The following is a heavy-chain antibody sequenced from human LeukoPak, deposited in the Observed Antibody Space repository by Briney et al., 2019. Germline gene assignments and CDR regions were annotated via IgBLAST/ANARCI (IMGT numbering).Heavy chain of an antibody. D-gene: IGHD3-16*01. CDR3: AKDLGNTCSLGFDN. CDR1: GFTFSSYA. Sequence: GGSLRLSCAASGFTFSSYAMHWVRQAPGKGLEWVAIIRYDGDNEYYADSVKGRFTISRDNSKNTVHLQMNSLRAEDTAVYYCAKDLGNTCSLGFDNWGQGTLVTVSS. CDR2: IRYDGDNE. J-gene: IGHJ4*02. V-gene: IGHV3-30*02.